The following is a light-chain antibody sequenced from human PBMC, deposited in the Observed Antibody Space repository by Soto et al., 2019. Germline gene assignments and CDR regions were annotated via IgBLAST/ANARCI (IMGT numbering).Light chain of an antibody. CDR2: GAS. CDR3: QQYGSSGT. J-gene: IGKJ1*01. CDR1: QSVTTS. V-gene: IGKV3-20*01. Sequence: EIVLTQSPGTLSLSPVERATLSCRASQSVTTSLAWYQQTPGQAPRLLIYGASSRATGIPDRFSGSGSGTDFTLTISRLEPEDFAVYYCQQYGSSGTFGQGTKVDIK.